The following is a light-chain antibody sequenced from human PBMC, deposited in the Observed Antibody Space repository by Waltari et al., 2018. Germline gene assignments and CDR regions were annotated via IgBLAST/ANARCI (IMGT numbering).Light chain of an antibody. CDR3: QQYGFSPEYT. CDR2: GES. V-gene: IGKV3-20*01. J-gene: IGKJ2*01. Sequence: EIVLTQSPGTLSLSPGERATLSCRASQSVSSNYLAWYQQKPGQAPRLLISGESRRATGVPDRFNGSGSGTDFTLTISRLEPEDFAMYYCQQYGFSPEYTFGQGTKLEIK. CDR1: QSVSSNY.